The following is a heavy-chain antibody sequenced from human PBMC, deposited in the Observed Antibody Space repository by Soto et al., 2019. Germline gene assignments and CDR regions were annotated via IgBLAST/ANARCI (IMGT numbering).Heavy chain of an antibody. V-gene: IGHV3-30*18. D-gene: IGHD2-21*02. CDR1: GFTFSSYG. J-gene: IGHJ5*02. CDR2: ISYDGSNK. Sequence: GGSLRLSCAASGFTFSSYGMHWVRQAPGKGLEWVAVISYDGSNKYYADSVKGRFTISRDNSKNTLYLQMNSLRAEDTAVYYCAKDHLPLVVVTAHWFDPWGQGTLVTVSS. CDR3: AKDHLPLVVVTAHWFDP.